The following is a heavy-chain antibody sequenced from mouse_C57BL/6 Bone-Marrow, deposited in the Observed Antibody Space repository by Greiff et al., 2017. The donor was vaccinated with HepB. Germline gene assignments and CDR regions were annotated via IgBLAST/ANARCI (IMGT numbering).Heavy chain of an antibody. D-gene: IGHD1-1*01. CDR3: ARHRNYYGSWAWFAY. V-gene: IGHV5-6*01. J-gene: IGHJ3*01. Sequence: EVKLVESGGDLVKPGGSLKLSCAASGFTFSSYGMSWVRQTPDKRLEWVATISSGGSYTYYPDSVKGQFTISRDNAKNTLYLQMSSLKSEDTAMYYCARHRNYYGSWAWFAYWGQGTLVTVSA. CDR1: GFTFSSYG. CDR2: ISSGGSYT.